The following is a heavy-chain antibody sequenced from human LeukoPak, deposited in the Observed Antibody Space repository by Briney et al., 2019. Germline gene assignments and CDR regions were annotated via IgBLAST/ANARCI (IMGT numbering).Heavy chain of an antibody. D-gene: IGHD2-2*02. J-gene: IGHJ6*03. CDR1: GYTFTSYD. CDR2: MNPNSGNT. Sequence: ASVKVSCKASGYTFTSYDINWVRQATGQGLEWMGWMNPNSGNTGYAQKFQGRVTITRNTSISTAYMELSSLRSEDTAVYYCARGAVPCSSTSCYTLDYYYYMDVWGKGTTVTVSS. CDR3: ARGAVPCSSTSCYTLDYYYYMDV. V-gene: IGHV1-8*03.